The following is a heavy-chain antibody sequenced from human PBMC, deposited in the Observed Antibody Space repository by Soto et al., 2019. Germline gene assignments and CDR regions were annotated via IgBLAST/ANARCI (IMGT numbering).Heavy chain of an antibody. CDR3: SRGRMVSTSFYGMDV. Sequence: EVQLVEAGGGLVQPVVSLRLSCATSGFTLSDHYMDWVRQAPGKGLEWVARSRNKANSHTTDYAASVKGRFTISRDDSKDSVYLQMSSLKSEDTAVYYCSRGRMVSTSFYGMDVWGQGTTVTV. CDR2: SRNKANSHTT. V-gene: IGHV3-72*01. CDR1: GFTLSDHY. D-gene: IGHD2-8*01. J-gene: IGHJ6*02.